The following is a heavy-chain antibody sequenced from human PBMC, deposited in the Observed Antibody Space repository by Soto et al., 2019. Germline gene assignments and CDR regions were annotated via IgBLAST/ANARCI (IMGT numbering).Heavy chain of an antibody. J-gene: IGHJ5*02. D-gene: IGHD3-22*01. V-gene: IGHV4-4*07. CDR1: GHSISADY. CDR2: VDASGNT. CDR3: ARDVGGSVVPHWFDP. Sequence: QVQLQESGPGLVKASETLSLSCTVSGHSISADYWSWIRQPAGKRLEWIGRVDASGNTNYNPPPKSRVTMSVDTSKNQFFLKVRSVTAADTAMYFCARDVGGSVVPHWFDPWGQGALVTVSS.